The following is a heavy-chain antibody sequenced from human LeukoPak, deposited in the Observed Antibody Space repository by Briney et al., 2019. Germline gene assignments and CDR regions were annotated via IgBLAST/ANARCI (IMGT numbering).Heavy chain of an antibody. V-gene: IGHV3-74*01. Sequence: PGGSLRLSCAASGFTFSNYWMHWVRQAPGKGLVWVSRINSDGSSTSYADSVKGRFTISRDNAKNTLYLQMNSLRVEDTAVYFCARNPDRDYYYYYGMDVWGQGTTVTVSS. CDR1: GFTFSNYW. J-gene: IGHJ6*02. D-gene: IGHD3-22*01. CDR2: INSDGSST. CDR3: ARNPDRDYYYYYGMDV.